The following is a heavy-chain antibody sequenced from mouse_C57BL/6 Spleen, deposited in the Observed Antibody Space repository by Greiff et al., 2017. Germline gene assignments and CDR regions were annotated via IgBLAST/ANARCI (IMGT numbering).Heavy chain of an antibody. J-gene: IGHJ3*01. CDR1: GYTFTSYW. Sequence: QVQLQQPGAELVMPGASVKLSCKASGYTFTSYWMHWVKQRPGQGLEWIGEIDPSDSYTNYNQKFKGKSTLTVDKSSSTAYMQLSSLTSEDSAVYYCARRGDYDLFAYWGQGTLVTVYA. D-gene: IGHD2-4*01. CDR3: ARRGDYDLFAY. CDR2: IDPSDSYT. V-gene: IGHV1-69*01.